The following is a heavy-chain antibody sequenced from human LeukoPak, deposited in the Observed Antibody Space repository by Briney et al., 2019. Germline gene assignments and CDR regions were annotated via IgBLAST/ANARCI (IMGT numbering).Heavy chain of an antibody. D-gene: IGHD1-26*01. CDR3: ARGRREILGAIFEYWFDP. J-gene: IGHJ5*02. CDR1: GYTFTSYD. V-gene: IGHV1-8*03. CDR2: MNPNSGNT. Sequence: ASVKVSCKASGYTFTSYDIHWVRQATGQGLEWMGWMNPNSGNTGYAQKFQGRVTITRNTSVSTAYMELSSLRSEDTAVYYCARGRREILGAIFEYWFDPWVQGTLVTVSS.